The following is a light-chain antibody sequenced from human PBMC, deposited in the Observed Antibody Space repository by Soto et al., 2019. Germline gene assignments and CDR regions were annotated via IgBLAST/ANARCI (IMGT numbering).Light chain of an antibody. V-gene: IGKV1-17*01. CDR1: QDIGKD. J-gene: IGKJ1*01. CDR3: LHHNNYPRA. CDR2: AAS. Sequence: DIQMTQSPSSLSASVGDRVTITCRASQDIGKDVGWYQQRPGKAPKRLIYAASSLQSGGPSRFSGSGSGTEFILTISSLQPDDFAPYYGLHHNNYPRAIGQGTKVEIK.